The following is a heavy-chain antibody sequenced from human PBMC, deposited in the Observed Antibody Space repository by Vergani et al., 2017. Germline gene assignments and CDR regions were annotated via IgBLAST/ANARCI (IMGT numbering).Heavy chain of an antibody. J-gene: IGHJ6*03. D-gene: IGHD2-8*01. CDR3: ARSGYCAHGVCYMTYYYYMDV. V-gene: IGHV3-74*02. CDR1: GFPLSNAW. CDR2: VGFDGSDT. Sequence: EVQLLESGGGSVQPGESLRLSCAASGFPLSNAWIHWVRQGPGKGLEWVSRVGFDGSDTVYADSVKGRFTISRDNSKNTLYLQMNNLRAADTAVYYCARSGYCAHGVCYMTYYYYMDVWGKGTAVTVSS.